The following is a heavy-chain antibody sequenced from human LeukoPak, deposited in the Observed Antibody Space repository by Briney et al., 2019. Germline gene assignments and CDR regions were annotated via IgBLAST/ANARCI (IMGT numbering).Heavy chain of an antibody. J-gene: IGHJ6*03. CDR3: ARANVVVAATEDYYYYYMDV. CDR2: INTGAGTT. CDR1: GYTFTSYY. Sequence: ASVKVSCKASGYTFTSYYMQWVRQAPGQGLEWMGIINTGAGTTNYAQKFQGRVTMTRDTSISTAYMELSRLRSDDTAVYYCARANVVVAATEDYYYYYMDVWGKGTTVTVSS. D-gene: IGHD2-15*01. V-gene: IGHV1-46*01.